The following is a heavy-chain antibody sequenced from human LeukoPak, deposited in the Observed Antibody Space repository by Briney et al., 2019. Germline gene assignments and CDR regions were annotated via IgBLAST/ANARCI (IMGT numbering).Heavy chain of an antibody. CDR1: GGSISSYY. J-gene: IGHJ4*02. CDR2: IYYSGST. V-gene: IGHV4-59*01. Sequence: SETLSLTCTVSGGSISSYYWSWIRQPPGKGLEWIGYIYYSGSTNYSPSLKSRVTISVDTSKNQFSLKLSSVTAADTAVYYCASYSSSCSYWGQGTLVTVSS. D-gene: IGHD6-13*01. CDR3: ASYSSSCSY.